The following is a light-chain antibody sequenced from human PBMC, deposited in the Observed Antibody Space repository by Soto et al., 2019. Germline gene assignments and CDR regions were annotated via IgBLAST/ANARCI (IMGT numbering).Light chain of an antibody. V-gene: IGKV3-20*01. Sequence: EIVFTQSPGTLSLSPGERATLSCRASQTISSSYLAWYQQKPGQAPRLLVYGASSRATGIPDRFSGSGSGTDFTLIISRLEPEDFAVYYCQWYGYSPRTFGQGTTLEIK. J-gene: IGKJ2*01. CDR1: QTISSSY. CDR2: GAS. CDR3: QWYGYSPRT.